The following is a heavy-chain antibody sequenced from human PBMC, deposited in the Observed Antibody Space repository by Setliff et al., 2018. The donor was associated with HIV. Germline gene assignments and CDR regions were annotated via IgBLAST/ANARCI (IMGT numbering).Heavy chain of an antibody. CDR1: GFTFSTSW. D-gene: IGHD4-17*01. J-gene: IGHJ4*02. CDR3: ARDNTDDYGEQYYFDY. Sequence: PGGSLRLSCAASGFTFSTSWMHWVRQAPGKGLVWVSRINSDGSSAIYADSVKGRFTFSRDNAKNTLYLQMDSLTAEDTAVYYCARDNTDDYGEQYYFDYWGQGTLVTVS. CDR2: INSDGSSA. V-gene: IGHV3-74*01.